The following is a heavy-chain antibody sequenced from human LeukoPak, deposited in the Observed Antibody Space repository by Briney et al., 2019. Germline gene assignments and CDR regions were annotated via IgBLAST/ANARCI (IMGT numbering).Heavy chain of an antibody. CDR1: GFTFSSYG. CDR2: IRYDGSNK. CDR3: AKDFSMDSGLFDY. V-gene: IGHV3-30*02. J-gene: IGHJ4*02. D-gene: IGHD2-2*03. Sequence: GGSLRLSCAASGFTFSSYGMHWVRQAPGKGQEWVSFIRYDGSNKYYADSVKGRFTISRDNSKNTLYLQMNSLRAEDTAVYYCAKDFSMDSGLFDYWGQGTLVTVSS.